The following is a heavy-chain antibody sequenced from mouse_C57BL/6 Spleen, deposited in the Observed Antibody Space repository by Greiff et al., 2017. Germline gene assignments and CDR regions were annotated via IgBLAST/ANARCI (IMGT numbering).Heavy chain of an antibody. CDR3: ARSDYGSSPFAY. J-gene: IGHJ3*01. V-gene: IGHV1-64*01. Sequence: QVQLQQPGAELVKPGASVKLSCKASGYTFTSYWMHWVKQRPGQGLEWIGMIHPNSGSTNYNEKFKSKATLTVDKSSSTAYMQLSSPTSEAPAVYYCARSDYGSSPFAYWGQGILVTVSA. CDR2: IHPNSGST. CDR1: GYTFTSYW. D-gene: IGHD1-1*01.